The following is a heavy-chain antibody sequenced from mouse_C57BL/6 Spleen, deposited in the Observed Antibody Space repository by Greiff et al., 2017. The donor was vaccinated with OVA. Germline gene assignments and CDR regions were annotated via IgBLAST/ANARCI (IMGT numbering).Heavy chain of an antibody. D-gene: IGHD1-1*01. J-gene: IGHJ4*01. CDR2: IWRGGST. CDR3: AKTYGSSPYAMDY. CDR1: GFSLTSYG. V-gene: IGHV2-5*01. Sequence: VQLVESGPGLVQPSQSLSITCTVSGFSLTSYGVHWVRQSPGKGLEWLGVIWRGGSTDYNAAFMSRLSITKNNSKSQVFFKMNSLQADDTAIYYCAKTYGSSPYAMDYWGQGTSVTVSS.